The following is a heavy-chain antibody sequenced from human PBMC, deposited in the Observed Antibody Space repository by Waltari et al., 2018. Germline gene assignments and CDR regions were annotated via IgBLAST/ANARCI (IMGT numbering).Heavy chain of an antibody. CDR2: IKSDGSAT. Sequence: EVQLVESGGDLVQPGGSLRLSCAASGFTFSTLCVHWVRQVPGKGLVWVSRIKSDGSATSYADSVKGRFTISRDNAKNTVYLQMNSLRAEDTAVYHCASDVHSGRYGWFDPWGQGTLVTVSS. J-gene: IGHJ5*02. V-gene: IGHV3-74*01. CDR1: GFTFSTLC. D-gene: IGHD1-26*01. CDR3: ASDVHSGRYGWFDP.